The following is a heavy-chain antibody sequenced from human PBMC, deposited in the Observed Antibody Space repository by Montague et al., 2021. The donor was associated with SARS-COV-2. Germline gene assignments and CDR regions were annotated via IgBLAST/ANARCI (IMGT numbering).Heavy chain of an antibody. CDR3: AGGGDPYCINGVNDLCYYYYGPDV. D-gene: IGHD2-8*01. Sequence: SVKVSCKASGYTFNSYRISWVRQAPGQGLEWMGWISAKNGDTDYAQNFQGRVTMTIDTTTGTAYMELRSLRSDDTAFYYCAGGGDPYCINGVNDLCYYYYGPDVWGQGTTVTVS. CDR1: GYTFNSYR. CDR2: ISAKNGDT. J-gene: IGHJ6*02. V-gene: IGHV1-18*04.